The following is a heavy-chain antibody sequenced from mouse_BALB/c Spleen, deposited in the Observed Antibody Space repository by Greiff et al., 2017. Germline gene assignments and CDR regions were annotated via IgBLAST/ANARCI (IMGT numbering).Heavy chain of an antibody. D-gene: IGHD1-2*01. Sequence: VQLQQSGPGLVKPSQSLSLTCTVTGYSITSDYAWNWIRQFPGNKLEWMGYISYSGSTSYNPSLKSRISITRDTSKNQFFLQLNSVTTEDTATYYCARFTTAHYFDYWGQGTTLTVSS. J-gene: IGHJ2*01. CDR2: ISYSGST. V-gene: IGHV3-2*02. CDR3: ARFTTAHYFDY. CDR1: GYSITSDYA.